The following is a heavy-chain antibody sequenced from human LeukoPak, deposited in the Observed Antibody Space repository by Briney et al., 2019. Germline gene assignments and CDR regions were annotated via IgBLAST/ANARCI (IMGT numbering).Heavy chain of an antibody. Sequence: GGTLRLSCAASGFTFSSYGMSWVRQAPGKGLEWVSAISGSGGSTYYADSVKGRFTISRDNSKNTLYLQMNSLRAEDTAVYYCAKRGKAYYYGSGSYYYFDYWGQGTLVTVSS. CDR2: ISGSGGST. V-gene: IGHV3-23*01. CDR1: GFTFSSYG. J-gene: IGHJ4*02. D-gene: IGHD3-10*01. CDR3: AKRGKAYYYGSGSYYYFDY.